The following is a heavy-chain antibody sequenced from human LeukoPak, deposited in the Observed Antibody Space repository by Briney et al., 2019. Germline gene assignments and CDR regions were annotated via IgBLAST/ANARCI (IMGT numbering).Heavy chain of an antibody. CDR3: ASHHLSVVVPAATNWFDP. V-gene: IGHV4-34*01. Sequence: SETLSLTCAVYGGSFSGYYWSWIRQPPGKGLEWIGEINPSGSTNYNPSLKSRVTISVDTSKNQFSLKLSSVTAADTAVYYCASHHLSVVVPAATNWFDPWGQGTLVTVSS. J-gene: IGHJ5*02. D-gene: IGHD2-2*01. CDR2: INPSGST. CDR1: GGSFSGYY.